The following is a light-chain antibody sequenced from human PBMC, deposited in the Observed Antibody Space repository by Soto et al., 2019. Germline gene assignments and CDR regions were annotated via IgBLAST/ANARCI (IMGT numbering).Light chain of an antibody. Sequence: EIVLTQSPGTLSLSPGERATLSCRASQSVSNNYLAWYQQKPGQAPRLLIYGASNRATGIPDRFSGSGSGTDFTLTISRLEPEDFAVYYCEYYGSSITFGGGTRLEIK. CDR1: QSVSNNY. CDR3: EYYGSSIT. V-gene: IGKV3-20*01. CDR2: GAS. J-gene: IGKJ5*01.